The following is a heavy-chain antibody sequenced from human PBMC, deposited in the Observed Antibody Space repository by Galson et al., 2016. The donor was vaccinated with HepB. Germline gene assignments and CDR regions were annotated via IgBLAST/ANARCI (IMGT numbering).Heavy chain of an antibody. CDR2: ISTTTRYT. V-gene: IGHV3-21*01. J-gene: IGHJ6*02. CDR3: GSGEDSYYYGMDV. CDR1: GFSFSSYS. Sequence: SLRLSCAASGFSFSSYSMNWVRQAPGKGLERASSISTTTRYTYYADSVKGRFTISRDNSKNSLYLQMNSLRAEDTAVYYCGSGEDSYYYGMDVWGQGTTVTVSS. D-gene: IGHD3-10*01.